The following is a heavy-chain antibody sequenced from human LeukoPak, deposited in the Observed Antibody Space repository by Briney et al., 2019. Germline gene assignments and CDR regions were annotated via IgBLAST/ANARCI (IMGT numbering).Heavy chain of an antibody. CDR1: GGTFSSYA. J-gene: IGHJ6*03. CDR3: AREGKPAATPIYYYYYMDV. Sequence: SVKVSCKASGGTFSSYAISWVRQAPGQGLEWMGGIIPIFGTANYAQKFQGRVTITADESTSTAYMELSSLRPEDTAVYYCAREGKPAATPIYYYYYMDVWGKGTTVTVSS. D-gene: IGHD2-2*01. CDR2: IIPIFGTA. V-gene: IGHV1-69*13.